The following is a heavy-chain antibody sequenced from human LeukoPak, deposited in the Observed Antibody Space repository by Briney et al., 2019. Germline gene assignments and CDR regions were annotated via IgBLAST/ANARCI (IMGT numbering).Heavy chain of an antibody. CDR1: GFTFSSYA. D-gene: IGHD6-6*01. Sequence: GGSLRLSCAASGFTFSSYAMSWVRQAPGKGLEWVSAISGSGDSTYYADSVKGRFTISRDNSKKTLYLQLNSLRAEDTAVYYCASGEMYSSSANREYYYYYMDVWGKGTTVTVSS. V-gene: IGHV3-23*01. CDR2: ISGSGDST. J-gene: IGHJ6*03. CDR3: ASGEMYSSSANREYYYYYMDV.